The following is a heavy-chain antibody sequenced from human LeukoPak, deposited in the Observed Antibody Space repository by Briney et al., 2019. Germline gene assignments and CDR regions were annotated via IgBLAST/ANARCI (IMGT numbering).Heavy chain of an antibody. J-gene: IGHJ4*02. CDR2: IKNKANSYAT. CDR3: LPAVAGYYCDY. Sequence: SHSPFYTAPGGILKGSEFHWVGRPGRKGIWFIGRIKNKANSYATPYAASVKGRFTISRDDSKNTAYLQMNRLQTEDTAVYYCLPAVAGYYCDYWGQGTLVTVSS. D-gene: IGHD6-19*01. CDR1: GGILKGSE. V-gene: IGHV3-73*01.